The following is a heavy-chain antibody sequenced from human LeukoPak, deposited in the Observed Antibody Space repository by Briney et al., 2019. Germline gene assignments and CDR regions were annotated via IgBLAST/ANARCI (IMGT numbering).Heavy chain of an antibody. CDR1: GGSFSGYY. D-gene: IGHD2-15*01. Sequence: SETLSLTCAVYGGSFSGYYWSWIRQPPGKGLEWIGEINHSGSTNYNPSLKSRATISVDTSKNQFSLKLSSVTAADTAVYYCAIDFSGFDPWGQGTLVTVSS. CDR2: INHSGST. J-gene: IGHJ5*02. V-gene: IGHV4-34*01. CDR3: AIDFSGFDP.